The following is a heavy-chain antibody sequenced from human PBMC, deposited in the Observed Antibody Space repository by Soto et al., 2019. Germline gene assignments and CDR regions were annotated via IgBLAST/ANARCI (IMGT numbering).Heavy chain of an antibody. CDR1: GDSMKSSSYY. CDR3: ARHTRNLFGS. J-gene: IGHJ5*01. V-gene: IGHV4-39*01. CDR2: IYYSERTSDNSGST. Sequence: SETLSLTCTVSGDSMKSSSYYWAWFRQPPGKGLEWIGSIYYSERTSDNSGSTYYSPSLKSRVTISGDTSKSQFSLKLSSVTAADTAVYYCARHTRNLFGSCGQGTLVTVSS.